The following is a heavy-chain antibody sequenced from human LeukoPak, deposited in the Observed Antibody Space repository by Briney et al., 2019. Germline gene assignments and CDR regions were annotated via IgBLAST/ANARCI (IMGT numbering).Heavy chain of an antibody. CDR1: GLTFSSYA. Sequence: GGSLRLSCVASGLTFSSYAMNWVRQAPRKGLEWVSTSASGGRSYYADSVKGRFTISRDNSKNTLYLQMNSLGAEDTAVYYCAKATVTHLIDYWGQGTLVTVSS. CDR3: AKATVTHLIDY. J-gene: IGHJ4*02. D-gene: IGHD4-17*01. V-gene: IGHV3-23*01. CDR2: SASGGRS.